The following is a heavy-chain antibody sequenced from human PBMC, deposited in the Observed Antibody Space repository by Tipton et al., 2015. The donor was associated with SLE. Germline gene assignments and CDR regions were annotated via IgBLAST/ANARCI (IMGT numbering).Heavy chain of an antibody. CDR2: IIPIFGTA. D-gene: IGHD4-11*01. J-gene: IGHJ4*02. Sequence: QSGPEVKKPGSSVKVSCKASGGTFSSYAISWVRQAPGQGLEWMGGIIPIFGTANYAQKFQGRVTITTDESTSTAYMELSNLRSEDTAVYYCARLPYSSRGGVDYWGQGTLVTVSS. CDR3: ARLPYSSRGGVDY. CDR1: GGTFSSYA. V-gene: IGHV1-69*05.